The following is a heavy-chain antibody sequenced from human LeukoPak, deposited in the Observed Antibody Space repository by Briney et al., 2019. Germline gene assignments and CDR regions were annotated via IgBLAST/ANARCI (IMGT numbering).Heavy chain of an antibody. CDR2: VIHSGKT. CDR3: TRGVYYQY. Sequence: SSETLSFTCEGSSGTFWDYYWAWLRQPPGKGLEWIGEVIHSGKTNYNPSLKSRVTISVDTSKNQFSLRLTSVTAADTAVYYCTRGVYYQYWDQGALSPSPQ. V-gene: IGHV4-34*12. J-gene: IGHJ1*01. D-gene: IGHD6-13*01. CDR1: SGTFWDYY.